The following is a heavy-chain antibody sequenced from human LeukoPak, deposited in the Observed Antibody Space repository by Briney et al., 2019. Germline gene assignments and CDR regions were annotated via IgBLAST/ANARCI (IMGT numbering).Heavy chain of an antibody. J-gene: IGHJ4*02. Sequence: GGSLRLSCAASGFTFSTYAMSWVRQAPGKGLEWVSAISGSGGSTYYADSVKGRFTISRDNSKNTLYLQMNSLRAEDTAVYYCAKTVRRDYYFDYWGQGTLVTVSS. V-gene: IGHV3-23*01. CDR3: AKTVRRDYYFDY. D-gene: IGHD3-10*01. CDR1: GFTFSTYA. CDR2: ISGSGGST.